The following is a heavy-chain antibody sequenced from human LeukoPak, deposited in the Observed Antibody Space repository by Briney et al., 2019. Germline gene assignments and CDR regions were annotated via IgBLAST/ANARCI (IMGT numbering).Heavy chain of an antibody. CDR1: GYTFTSYD. CDR3: ARVLLWFGDRAFDI. Sequence: ASVKVSCKASGYTFTSYDINWVRQAPGQGLEWMGWMNPNSGNTGYAQKFQGRVTMTRNTSISTAYMELSSLRSEDTAVYYCARVLLWFGDRAFDIWGQGTMVTVSS. J-gene: IGHJ3*02. D-gene: IGHD3-10*01. V-gene: IGHV1-8*01. CDR2: MNPNSGNT.